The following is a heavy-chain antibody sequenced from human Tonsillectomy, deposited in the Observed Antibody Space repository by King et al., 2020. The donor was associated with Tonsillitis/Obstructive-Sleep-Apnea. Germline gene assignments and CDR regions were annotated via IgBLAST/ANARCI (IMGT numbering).Heavy chain of an antibody. CDR1: GYSFTSYW. J-gene: IGHJ4*02. V-gene: IGHV5-10-1*03. CDR3: ARYRTLYDFWSGQGPEFDY. D-gene: IGHD3-3*01. Sequence: VQLVESGAEVKKPGESLRISCKGSGYSFTSYWISWVRQMPGKGLEWMGRIDPSDSYTNYSPSFQGHVTISADKSISTAYLQWSSLKASDTAMYYCARYRTLYDFWSGQGPEFDYWGQGTLVTVSS. CDR2: IDPSDSYT.